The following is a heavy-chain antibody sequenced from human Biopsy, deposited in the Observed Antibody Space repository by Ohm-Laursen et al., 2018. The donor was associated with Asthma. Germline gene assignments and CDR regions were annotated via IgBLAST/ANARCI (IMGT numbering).Heavy chain of an antibody. D-gene: IGHD3-3*01. J-gene: IGHJ4*02. CDR2: ISYDGSNK. CDR3: ASQSSGPDFWSGYYYFDY. V-gene: IGHV3-30*03. CDR1: GFTLSSYG. Sequence: SLRLSCAASGFTLSSYGMHWVRQAPGKGLEWVAVISYDGSNKYYADSVKGRFTISRDDSKNTLYLQMNSLRAEDTAVYYCASQSSGPDFWSGYYYFDYWGQGTLVTVSS.